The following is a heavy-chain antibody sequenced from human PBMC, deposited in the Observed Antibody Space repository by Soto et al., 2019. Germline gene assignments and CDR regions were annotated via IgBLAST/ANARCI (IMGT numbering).Heavy chain of an antibody. CDR2: IKSKTDGGTT. Sequence: GGSLRLSCAASGFTFSNAWMTWVRQAPGKGLEWVGRIKSKTDGGTTDYAAPVKGRFTISRDDSKNTLYLQMNSLKTEDTAVYYCTTQTSGWYVVYYYGMDVWGQGTTVTVSS. V-gene: IGHV3-15*07. D-gene: IGHD6-19*01. CDR1: GFTFSNAW. CDR3: TTQTSGWYVVYYYGMDV. J-gene: IGHJ6*02.